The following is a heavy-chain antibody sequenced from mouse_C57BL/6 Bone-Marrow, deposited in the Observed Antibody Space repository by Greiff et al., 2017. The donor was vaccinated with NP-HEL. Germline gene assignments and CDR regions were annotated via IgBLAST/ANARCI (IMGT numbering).Heavy chain of an antibody. Sequence: QVQLKQSGPELVKPGASVKISCKASGYAFSSSWMNWVKQRPGQGLEWIGRIYPGDGDTNYNGKFKGKATLTADKSSSTAYMQLSSLTSEDSAVYFCARGIYYGSSFAYWGQGTLVTVSA. CDR2: IYPGDGDT. D-gene: IGHD1-1*01. V-gene: IGHV1-82*01. CDR3: ARGIYYGSSFAY. J-gene: IGHJ3*01. CDR1: GYAFSSSW.